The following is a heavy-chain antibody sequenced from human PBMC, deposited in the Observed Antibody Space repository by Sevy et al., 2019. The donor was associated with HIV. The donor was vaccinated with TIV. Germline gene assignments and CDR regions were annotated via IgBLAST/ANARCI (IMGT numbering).Heavy chain of an antibody. CDR3: ARISTVRGKFNWFDP. CDR2: IGAYNGNI. V-gene: IGHV1-18*01. Sequence: ASVKVSCKASGYTFDSYGISWVRQTPGQGLEWMGWIGAYNGNIKYAQNMQDRVTMTTDASTSTAYLELRSLRSDDTAVYFCARISTVRGKFNWFDPWGQGTLVTVSS. D-gene: IGHD3-10*01. CDR1: GYTFDSYG. J-gene: IGHJ5*02.